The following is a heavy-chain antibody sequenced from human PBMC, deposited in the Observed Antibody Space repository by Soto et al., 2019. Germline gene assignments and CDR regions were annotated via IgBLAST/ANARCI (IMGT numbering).Heavy chain of an antibody. CDR3: TTYCSSTSCYDYYYYMDV. V-gene: IGHV3-15*01. D-gene: IGHD2-2*01. CDR1: GFTFSNAW. J-gene: IGHJ6*03. CDR2: IKSKTDGGTT. Sequence: EVQLVESGGGLVKPGGSLRLSCAASGFTFSNAWMSWVRQAPGKGLEWVGRIKSKTDGGTTDYAAPVKGRFTISRGDSKNTLYLQMNSLKTEDTAVYYCTTYCSSTSCYDYYYYMDVWGKGTTVTVSS.